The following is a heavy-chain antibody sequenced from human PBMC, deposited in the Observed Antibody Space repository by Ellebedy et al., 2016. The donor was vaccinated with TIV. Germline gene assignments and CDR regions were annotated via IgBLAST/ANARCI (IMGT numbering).Heavy chain of an antibody. D-gene: IGHD3-16*01. CDR2: AHYGCYT. CDR1: GGGTGPDPC. Sequence: MPSETLSLTCTVYGGGTGPDPCWSFVRQHPGRGMELIGEAHYGCYTTYNPSLKRRITISLDQSKDQFSLKLTSVTAADTDIYYCVESKWHSFEAWGQGALVTVSS. J-gene: IGHJ5*02. CDR3: VESKWHSFEA. V-gene: IGHV4-4*02.